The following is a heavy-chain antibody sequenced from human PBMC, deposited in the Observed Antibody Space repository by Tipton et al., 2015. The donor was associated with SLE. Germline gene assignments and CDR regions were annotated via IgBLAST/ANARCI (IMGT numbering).Heavy chain of an antibody. D-gene: IGHD6-6*01. CDR3: ARRYSSSSDWYFDL. V-gene: IGHV4-59*08. J-gene: IGHJ2*01. CDR1: GGSISSHY. Sequence: GLVKPSETLSLTCTVSGGSISSHYWSWIRQPPGKGLEWIGYIYYSGSTNYNPSLKSRVTISVDTSKNQFSLKLSSVTAADTAVYYCARRYSSSSDWYFDLWGRGTLVTVSS. CDR2: IYYSGST.